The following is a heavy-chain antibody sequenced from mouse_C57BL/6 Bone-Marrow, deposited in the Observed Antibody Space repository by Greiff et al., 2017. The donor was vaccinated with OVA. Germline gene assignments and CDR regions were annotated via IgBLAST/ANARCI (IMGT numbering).Heavy chain of an antibody. J-gene: IGHJ2*01. Sequence: QVQLKQSGAELVKPGASVEISCKASGYAFSSYWMNWVKQRPGKGLEWIGQIYPGGGDTNYNGKFTGKATLTADKSSTTAYMQLSILTSEDSAVYFCARGYFWGQGTTRTGSS. CDR2: IYPGGGDT. V-gene: IGHV1-80*01. CDR1: GYAFSSYW. CDR3: ARGYF.